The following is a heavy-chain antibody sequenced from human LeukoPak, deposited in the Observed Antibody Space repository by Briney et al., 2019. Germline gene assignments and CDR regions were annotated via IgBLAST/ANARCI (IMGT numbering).Heavy chain of an antibody. CDR2: ISSSGRNI. CDR3: ARTLTAGAGASKNWLDP. D-gene: IGHD6-13*01. CDR1: GFTFSSHE. V-gene: IGHV3-48*03. Sequence: GGSLRLPCAAFGFTFSSHEMNGVRQAPAKGLEGVSYISSSGRNIYYAASVKGRFTIYRDNAKNSLYLHMDSLRADDMAVYYCARTLTAGAGASKNWLDPWGQGTLVTVSS. J-gene: IGHJ5*02.